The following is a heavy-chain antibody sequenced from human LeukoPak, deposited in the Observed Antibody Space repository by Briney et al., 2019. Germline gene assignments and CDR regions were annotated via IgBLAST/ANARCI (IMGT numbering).Heavy chain of an antibody. Sequence: SQTLSLTCTVSGGSISSGSYYWSWIRQPAGKGLEWIGRIYTSGSTNYNPSLKSRVTISVDTSKNQFSLKLSSVTAVDTAVYYCARVRDGYNRYFDYWGQGTLVTVSS. CDR1: GGSISSGSYY. D-gene: IGHD5-24*01. J-gene: IGHJ4*02. CDR2: IYTSGST. CDR3: ARVRDGYNRYFDY. V-gene: IGHV4-61*02.